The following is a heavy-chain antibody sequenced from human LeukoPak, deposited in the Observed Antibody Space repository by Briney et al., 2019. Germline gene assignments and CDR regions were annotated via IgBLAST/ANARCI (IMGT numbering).Heavy chain of an antibody. CDR3: AKATSHDAFDI. Sequence: PSETLSLTCTVSGGSIISSSYYWGWIRQPPGKGLEWIGSIYYSGSTYYNPSLKSRVTISVDTSKNQFSLKLSSVTAADTAVYYCAKATSHDAFDIWGQGTMVTVSS. V-gene: IGHV4-39*01. CDR1: GGSIISSSYY. D-gene: IGHD2-2*01. CDR2: IYYSGST. J-gene: IGHJ3*02.